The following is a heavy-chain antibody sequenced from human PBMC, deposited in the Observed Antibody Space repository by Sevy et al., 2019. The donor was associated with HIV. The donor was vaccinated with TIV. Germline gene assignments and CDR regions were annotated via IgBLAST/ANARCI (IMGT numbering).Heavy chain of an antibody. CDR2: LDPEDGET. D-gene: IGHD2-2*01. V-gene: IGHV1-24*01. CDR3: ATAQYCCSTSCYRWFDP. Sequence: ASVKVSCKVSGYTLTELSMHWVRQAPGKGLEWMGGLDPEDGETIYAQKFQGRVTMTEDTSTDTAYMELSSLRSEDTAVYYCATAQYCCSTSCYRWFDPWGQGTLVTVSS. CDR1: GYTLTELS. J-gene: IGHJ5*02.